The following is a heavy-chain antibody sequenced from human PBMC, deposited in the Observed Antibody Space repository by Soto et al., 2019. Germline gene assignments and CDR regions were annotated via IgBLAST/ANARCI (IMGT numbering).Heavy chain of an antibody. CDR1: GFTFSSYG. D-gene: IGHD3-10*01. CDR3: AKDSFAYGSGSYYNYYYGMDV. J-gene: IGHJ6*02. V-gene: IGHV3-30*18. Sequence: GGSLRLCWAASGFTFSSYGRHWVRQAPGKGLEWVAVISYDGSNKYYADSVKGRFTISRDNSKNTLYLQMNSLRAEDTAVYYCAKDSFAYGSGSYYNYYYGMDVWGQGTTVTVSS. CDR2: ISYDGSNK.